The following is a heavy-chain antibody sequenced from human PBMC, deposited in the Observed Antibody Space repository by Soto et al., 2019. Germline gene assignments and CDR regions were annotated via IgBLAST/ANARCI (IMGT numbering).Heavy chain of an antibody. V-gene: IGHV3-30*18. Sequence: LRLSCVGSGFTFSNYGMHWVRQPPGKGLEWVALISDDGDKRYYADSVRGRLIISRDSSKDTLYLQMNSLGPDDTAVYFCAKARVRIVGANSFDYWGQGTPVTVSS. D-gene: IGHD1-26*01. CDR3: AKARVRIVGANSFDY. CDR1: GFTFSNYG. J-gene: IGHJ4*02. CDR2: ISDDGDKR.